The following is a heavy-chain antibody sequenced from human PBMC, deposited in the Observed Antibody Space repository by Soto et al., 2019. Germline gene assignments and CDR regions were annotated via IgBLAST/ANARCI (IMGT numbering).Heavy chain of an antibody. J-gene: IGHJ6*02. D-gene: IGHD6-13*01. V-gene: IGHV1-69*06. CDR2: IIPIFGTA. CDR1: GGTFSSYA. Sequence: SVKVSCKASGGTFSSYAISWVRQAPGQGLEWMGGIIPIFGTANYAQKFQGRVTITADKSTSTAYMELSSLRSEDTAVYYCARGQQQLVLFYYYYGMDVWGQGTTVTVSS. CDR3: ARGQQQLVLFYYYYGMDV.